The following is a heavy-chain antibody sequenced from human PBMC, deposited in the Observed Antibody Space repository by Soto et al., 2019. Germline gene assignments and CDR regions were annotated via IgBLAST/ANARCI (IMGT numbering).Heavy chain of an antibody. Sequence: QVQLVESGGGVVPPGRSLRLSCAASGFTFSTCAMHWVRQAPGKGLEWVAVIASDASFKHYADSVQGRFTISRDNSKNTLDPQMNSLRAEDTALYYCASEPMTTPTFSHYGMDVWGQGTTVTVSS. CDR2: IASDASFK. V-gene: IGHV3-30-3*01. J-gene: IGHJ6*02. CDR1: GFTFSTCA. D-gene: IGHD2-15*01. CDR3: ASEPMTTPTFSHYGMDV.